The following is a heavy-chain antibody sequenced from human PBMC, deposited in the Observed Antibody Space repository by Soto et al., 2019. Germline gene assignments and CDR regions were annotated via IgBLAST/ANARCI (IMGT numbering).Heavy chain of an antibody. CDR1: GFTFSSYA. J-gene: IGHJ4*02. Sequence: GSLRLSCAASGFTFSSYAMSWVRQGPGKGLEWVSAISGSGGSAYYADSVKGRFTISRDNSKSTLHLQMNSLRAEDTAVYYCAKASDSSGYYGYFDYWGQGTLVTVSS. V-gene: IGHV3-23*01. D-gene: IGHD3-22*01. CDR2: ISGSGGSA. CDR3: AKASDSSGYYGYFDY.